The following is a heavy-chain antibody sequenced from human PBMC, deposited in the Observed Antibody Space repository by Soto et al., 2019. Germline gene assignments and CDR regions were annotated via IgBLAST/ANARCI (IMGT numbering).Heavy chain of an antibody. D-gene: IGHD6-19*01. CDR1: GVSISSNYY. CDR2: ISHIGSV. Sequence: QVLLQESGPGLVQPSGTLSLSCAVSGVSISSNYYWGWVRQSPGKGLEWLGDISHIGSVNYSPSLMVRVTISMDMSENKFSLKLNSVTAAVTAVYYCVRSFGWYAIDYWGQGPLVIVSS. CDR3: VRSFGWYAIDY. V-gene: IGHV4-4*02. J-gene: IGHJ4*02.